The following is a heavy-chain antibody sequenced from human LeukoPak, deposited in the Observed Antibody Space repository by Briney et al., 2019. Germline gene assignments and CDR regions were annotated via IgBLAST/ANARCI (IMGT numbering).Heavy chain of an antibody. CDR2: IHHSGST. V-gene: IGHV4-38-2*02. CDR1: GYFISSGYY. CDR3: AKSLYGSGSYYNWFDP. Sequence: KPSETLSLTCTVSGYFISSGYYWGWIRQPPGKGLQWIGSIHHSGSTYYNPSLKSRVTISVDTSKNQFSLKLSSVTAADTAVYYCAKSLYGSGSYYNWFDPWGQGTLVTVSS. J-gene: IGHJ5*02. D-gene: IGHD3-10*01.